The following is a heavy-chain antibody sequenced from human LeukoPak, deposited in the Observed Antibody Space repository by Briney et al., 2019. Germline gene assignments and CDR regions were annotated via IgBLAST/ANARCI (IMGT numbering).Heavy chain of an antibody. CDR3: ARVKGLGSGSAYFDY. D-gene: IGHD6-19*01. V-gene: IGHV4-59*01. J-gene: IGHJ4*02. Sequence: PSETLSPTCTVSGRSLSSYYSSWVRQPPGKGLEWIGYIYYSGSTNYNPSLKSRVTISVGTSKNQFSLKLSSVSAAESAVYCCARVKGLGSGSAYFDYWVPGTTVTVSS. CDR2: IYYSGST. CDR1: GRSLSSYY.